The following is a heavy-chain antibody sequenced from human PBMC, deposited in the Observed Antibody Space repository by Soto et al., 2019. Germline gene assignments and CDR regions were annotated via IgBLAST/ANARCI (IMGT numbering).Heavy chain of an antibody. Sequence: QVQLEESGPGLVKPSGTLSLTCAVSGGSVSKNTWWSWVRQPPGKGLEWSGEVWHSGSTTYNPSLKSRVTISVDKSKNQFSLRLSSVTAADTAVYYCARKYYYDNTGYYPDWYFDLWGRGTPVTVSS. CDR2: VWHSGST. CDR1: GGSVSKNTW. D-gene: IGHD3-22*01. CDR3: ARKYYYDNTGYYPDWYFDL. J-gene: IGHJ2*01. V-gene: IGHV4-4*02.